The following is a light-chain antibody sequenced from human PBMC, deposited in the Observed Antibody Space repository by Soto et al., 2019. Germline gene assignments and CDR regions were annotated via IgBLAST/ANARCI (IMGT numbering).Light chain of an antibody. V-gene: IGKV3-20*01. CDR1: HTVSGNY. J-gene: IGKJ1*01. CDR2: GAS. CDR3: QQYDNSRWT. Sequence: VLSQSPGTLSLSPGERATLSCRTSHTVSGNYLAWYQQKLGQAPRLLIYGASSRATGIPDRFSGSGSGTDFTLTISRLEPEDFAVYYCQQYDNSRWTFGQGTKVDIK.